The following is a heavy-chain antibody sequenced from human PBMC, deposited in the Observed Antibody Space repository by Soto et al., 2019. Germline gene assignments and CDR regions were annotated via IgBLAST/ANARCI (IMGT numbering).Heavy chain of an antibody. Sequence: QVQLQESGPGLVKPSQTLSLTCTVSGGSITSGGYCWTWIRQHPVKGLEWMGHIYYSGSTSYNPXLKSRVTISXDXSXTXXSLMLTSVTAADTAVYYCARDGDYFGSGRPPLLSKWGQGTLVTVSS. J-gene: IGHJ4*02. CDR3: ARDGDYFGSGRPPLLSK. D-gene: IGHD3-10*01. CDR1: GGSITSGGYC. CDR2: IYYSGST. V-gene: IGHV4-31*03.